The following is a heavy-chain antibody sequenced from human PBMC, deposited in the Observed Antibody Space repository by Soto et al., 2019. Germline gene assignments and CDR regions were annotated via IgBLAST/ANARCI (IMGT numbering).Heavy chain of an antibody. CDR2: IVRDGGQK. V-gene: IGHV3-33*01. CDR3: ARDDDVEDNGLDY. Sequence: QVHLVESGGGVVQPGRPLRLSCAASGFTFSRYGMHWVRQAPGKGLEWVGVIVRDGGQKQYADSVRGRFTISRDNSKNTLYLEMNSVTVEDTAVYYCARDDDVEDNGLDYWGQGTLVTVSS. CDR1: GFTFSRYG. D-gene: IGHD1-1*01. J-gene: IGHJ4*02.